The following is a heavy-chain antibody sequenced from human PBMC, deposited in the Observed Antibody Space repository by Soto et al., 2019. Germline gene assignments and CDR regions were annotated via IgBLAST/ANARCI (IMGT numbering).Heavy chain of an antibody. J-gene: IGHJ5*02. CDR3: AKDRRPNTVTSCGS. CDR2: ISSDGNNK. D-gene: IGHD4-17*01. CDR1: GFTFDSHG. Sequence: QVQLVASGGGAVQPGRSLRLSCAASGFTFDSHGMHWVRQAPGKGLEWVAVISSDGNNKYYAEYVKGRFTISRDNFNNILYLQMSSLRAEDTAVYYCAKDRRPNTVTSCGSWGQGTLVTVSS. V-gene: IGHV3-30*18.